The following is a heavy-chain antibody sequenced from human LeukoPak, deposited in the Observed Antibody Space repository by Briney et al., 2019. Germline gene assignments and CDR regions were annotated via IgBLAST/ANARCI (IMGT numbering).Heavy chain of an antibody. CDR2: INPNSCGT. CDR3: ARDQKGEFHFDY. D-gene: IGHD3-16*01. V-gene: IGHV1-2*02. Sequence: AAVKVSCKASGYTFTGYYMHWVRQAPGQGLEWMGWINPNSCGTNYAQKLQGRVTITRDTSISTADMEMSRLRSDATAVYYCARDQKGEFHFDYWRQGPVVSVSS. J-gene: IGHJ4*02. CDR1: GYTFTGYY.